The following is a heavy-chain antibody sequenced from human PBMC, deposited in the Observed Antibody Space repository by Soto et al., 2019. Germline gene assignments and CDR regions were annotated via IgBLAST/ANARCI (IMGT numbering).Heavy chain of an antibody. Sequence: SEALSLSCAFSGASISCINWWSWLRPPPGKGLEWIGEIYHTGSTNYNPSLKSRVTISVDKSKNHFSLKLTSVTAADTAVYYCARGFRCTENSCYWGDFWGQGTLVTVSS. J-gene: IGHJ4*02. D-gene: IGHD2-2*01. V-gene: IGHV4-4*02. CDR3: ARGFRCTENSCYWGDF. CDR1: GASISCINW. CDR2: IYHTGST.